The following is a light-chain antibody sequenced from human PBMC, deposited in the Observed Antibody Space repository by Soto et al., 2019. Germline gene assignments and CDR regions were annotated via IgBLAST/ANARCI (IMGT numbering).Light chain of an antibody. CDR3: LQDFHFPLS. CDR2: AAS. J-gene: IGKJ4*01. V-gene: IGKV1-6*02. Sequence: AIQMTQSPSSLSESVGDRVTITCRASQGIGNDLAWYQQKPGKAPKLLIYAASTLQSGVPSRFSGNGSGTDFTLTISSLQPGDLASYYCLQDFHFPLSFGGGTKVEIK. CDR1: QGIGND.